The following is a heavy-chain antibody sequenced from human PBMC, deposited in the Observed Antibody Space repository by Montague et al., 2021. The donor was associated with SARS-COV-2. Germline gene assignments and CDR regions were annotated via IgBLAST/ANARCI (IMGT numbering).Heavy chain of an antibody. Sequence: SETLSLTCTASGGSVSSGSYYWSWIRQPPGKGLQSIGYIYYTGSTNYNPSLQSRVTISVDSSKNQFSVRLSSVTAADTAVYYCARISGITSWYYDYWGQGTLVTVSS. CDR2: IYYTGST. CDR1: GGSVSSGSYY. CDR3: ARISGITSWYYDY. D-gene: IGHD1-14*01. J-gene: IGHJ4*02. V-gene: IGHV4-61*01.